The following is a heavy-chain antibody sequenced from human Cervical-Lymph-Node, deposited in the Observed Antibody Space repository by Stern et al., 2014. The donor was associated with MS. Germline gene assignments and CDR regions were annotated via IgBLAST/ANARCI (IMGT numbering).Heavy chain of an antibody. V-gene: IGHV1-69*04. CDR3: ARMWGTHLDY. CDR1: GGTFNTYD. D-gene: IGHD3-16*01. J-gene: IGHJ4*02. Sequence: QVQLMQSGAEVKRPGSSVKVSCKAPGGTFNTYDITWVRQAPGQGLEWMGRIMLILDIANQAPKFQGRVSFTADKSTSTVNMELSSLRSEDTAVYYCARMWGTHLDYWGQGTLVTVSS. CDR2: IMLILDIA.